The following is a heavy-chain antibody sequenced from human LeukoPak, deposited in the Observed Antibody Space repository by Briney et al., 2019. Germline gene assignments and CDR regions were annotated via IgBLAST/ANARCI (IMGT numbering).Heavy chain of an antibody. CDR2: INHSGTT. D-gene: IGHD6-19*01. CDR1: GASFNTYY. CDR3: ARGTNRRRIPGIAVAGPFFDY. J-gene: IGHJ4*02. V-gene: IGHV4-34*01. Sequence: SETLSLTCAVYGASFNTYYWSWIRQSPQKGLEWIGDINHSGTTNYNPSLKSRVTISVDTSKNQFSLKLSSVTAADTAVYYCARGTNRRRIPGIAVAGPFFDYWGQGTLVTVSS.